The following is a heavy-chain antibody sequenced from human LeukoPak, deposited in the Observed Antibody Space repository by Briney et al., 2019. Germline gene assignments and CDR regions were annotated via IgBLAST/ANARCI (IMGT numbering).Heavy chain of an antibody. D-gene: IGHD3-22*01. CDR1: GYTFTSYG. CDR3: ARVSDYDSRGRGCNFDY. CDR2: ISAYNGNT. J-gene: IGHJ4*02. V-gene: IGHV1-18*01. Sequence: ASVKVSCKASGYTFTSYGISWVRQAPGQGLEWMGWISAYNGNTNYAQKLQGRVTMTTDTSTSTAYMELRSLRSDDTAVYYCARVSDYDSRGRGCNFDYWGQGTLVTVSS.